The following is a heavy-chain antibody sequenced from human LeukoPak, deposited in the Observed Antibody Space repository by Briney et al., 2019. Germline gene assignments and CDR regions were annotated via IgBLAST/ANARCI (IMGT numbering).Heavy chain of an antibody. Sequence: GGSLRLSCAASGFTFSSYDMHWVRQATGKGLEWVSAIGTAGDTYYPGSVKGRFTISRENAKNSLYLQMNSLRAEDTAVYYCARDLVVGATSGYYGMDVWGQGTTVTVSS. V-gene: IGHV3-13*01. J-gene: IGHJ6*02. CDR1: GFTFSSYD. D-gene: IGHD1-26*01. CDR3: ARDLVVGATSGYYGMDV. CDR2: IGTAGDT.